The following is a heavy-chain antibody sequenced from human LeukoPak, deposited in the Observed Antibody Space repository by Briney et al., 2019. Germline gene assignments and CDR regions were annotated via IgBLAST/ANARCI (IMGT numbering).Heavy chain of an antibody. J-gene: IGHJ6*03. CDR2: INPNSGNT. CDR1: GYTFTGYY. CDR3: ARANRKYYYMDV. V-gene: IGHV1-8*02. Sequence: ASVKVSCKASGYTFTGYYMHWVRQAPGQGLEWMGRINPNSGNTGYAQKFQGRVTMTGNTSISTAYMELSSLRSEDTAVYYCARANRKYYYMDVWGKGTTVTVSS.